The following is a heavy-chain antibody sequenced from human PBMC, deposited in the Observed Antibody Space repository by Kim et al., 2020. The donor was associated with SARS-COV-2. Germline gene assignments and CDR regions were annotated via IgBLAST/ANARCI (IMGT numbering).Heavy chain of an antibody. Sequence: DYAAPGHGRFTISRNESKNALYLQMNSLKTEDTDVYYCTSMKWLASVFYYWGQGTLVTVSS. CDR3: TSMKWLASVFYY. J-gene: IGHJ4*02. D-gene: IGHD6-19*01. V-gene: IGHV3-15*01.